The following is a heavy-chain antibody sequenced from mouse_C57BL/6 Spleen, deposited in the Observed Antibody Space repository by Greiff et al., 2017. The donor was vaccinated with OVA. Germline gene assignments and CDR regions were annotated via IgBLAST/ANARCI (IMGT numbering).Heavy chain of an antibody. CDR2: IYPGDGDT. J-gene: IGHJ4*01. D-gene: IGHD3-2*02. Sequence: QVQLQQSGPELVKPGASVKISCKASGYAFSSSWMNWVKQRPGKGLEWIGRIYPGDGDTNYNGKFKGKATLTADKSSSTAYMQLSSLPSEDSAVYFCARGSDLYYYAMDYWGQGTSVTVSS. CDR1: GYAFSSSW. V-gene: IGHV1-82*01. CDR3: ARGSDLYYYAMDY.